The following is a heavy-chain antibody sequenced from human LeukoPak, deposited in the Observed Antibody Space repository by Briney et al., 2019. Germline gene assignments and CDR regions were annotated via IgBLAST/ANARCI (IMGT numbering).Heavy chain of an antibody. Sequence: ASGKLSCKASGSTFTSYAMHWVRQAPGQRLEWMGWINTGNGDRKCSQKCQGRGTITRDTSANTAYMERSSLISEDTALYYCARPTYYYDTSGPTMTYYFDYWGQGTLVTVSS. CDR1: GSTFTSYA. J-gene: IGHJ4*02. D-gene: IGHD3-22*01. CDR3: ARPTYYYDTSGPTMTYYFDY. CDR2: INTGNGDR. V-gene: IGHV1-3*04.